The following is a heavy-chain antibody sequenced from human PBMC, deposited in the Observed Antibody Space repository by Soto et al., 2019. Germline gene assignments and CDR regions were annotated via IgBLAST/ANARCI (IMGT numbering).Heavy chain of an antibody. CDR1: GFTFSDYY. Sequence: GGSLRLSCAASGFTFSDYYLSWIRQAPGKGLEWVSYISSSSSYTNYADSVKGRFTISRDNAKNSLYLQMNILRAEDTAVYYCARDSIGQALRGSSFDIWGQGTMVTVSS. D-gene: IGHD2-15*01. CDR2: ISSSSSYT. V-gene: IGHV3-11*06. CDR3: ARDSIGQALRGSSFDI. J-gene: IGHJ3*02.